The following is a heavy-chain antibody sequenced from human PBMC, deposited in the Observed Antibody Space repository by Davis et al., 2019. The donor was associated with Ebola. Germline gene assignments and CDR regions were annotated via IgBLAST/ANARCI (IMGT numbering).Heavy chain of an antibody. CDR1: GGSFSGYY. Sequence: SETLSLTCAVYGGSFSGYYWSWIRQPPGKGLEWIGDINHSGSTNYNPSPKSRVTISVDTSKNQFSLKLSSVTAADTAVYYCARGMRLIKYSSGYYYGHYYYYGMDVWGQGTTVTVSS. V-gene: IGHV4-34*01. CDR3: ARGMRLIKYSSGYYYGHYYYYGMDV. J-gene: IGHJ6*02. D-gene: IGHD3-22*01. CDR2: INHSGST.